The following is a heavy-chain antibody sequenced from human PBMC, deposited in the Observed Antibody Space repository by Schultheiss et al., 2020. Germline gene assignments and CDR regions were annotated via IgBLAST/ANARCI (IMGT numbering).Heavy chain of an antibody. V-gene: IGHV4-39*01. J-gene: IGHJ4*02. Sequence: SQTLSLTCTVSGGPIINTPYYWGWVRQPPGKGLEWIGSLSYGGTTYYSPSLRSRVTISVDTSKNQFSLSLRSVTAADTALYYCARQDLSDWSLYFDLWGQGNLVTVSS. CDR2: LSYGGTT. CDR3: ARQDLSDWSLYFDL. CDR1: GGPIINTPYY. D-gene: IGHD3-9*01.